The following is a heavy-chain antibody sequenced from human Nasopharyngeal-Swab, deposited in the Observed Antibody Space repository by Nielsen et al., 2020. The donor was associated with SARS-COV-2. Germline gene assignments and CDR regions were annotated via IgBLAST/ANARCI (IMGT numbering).Heavy chain of an antibody. CDR2: ISSYSSDI. V-gene: IGHV3-21*01. D-gene: IGHD6-6*01. J-gene: IGHJ4*02. CDR3: ARDKSAALTPRSQYCFDY. Sequence: GGSLRLSCAASGFLFSTYGMNWVRQAPGKGLEWVSSISSYSSDINYADSLKGRFTISRDNAKNSLYLQMDSLRAEDTAVYYCARDKSAALTPRSQYCFDYWGQGTLVTVSS. CDR1: GFLFSTYG.